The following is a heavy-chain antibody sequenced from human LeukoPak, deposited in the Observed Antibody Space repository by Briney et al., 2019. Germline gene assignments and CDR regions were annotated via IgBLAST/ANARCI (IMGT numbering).Heavy chain of an antibody. V-gene: IGHV1-8*01. D-gene: IGHD1-26*01. CDR3: ARRGEWGLLLDY. CDR2: MNPNSGNT. CDR1: GYTFTSYD. J-gene: IGHJ4*02. Sequence: ASVKVSCKASGYTFTSYDINWVRQATGQGLEWMGWMNPNSGNTGYAQKFQGRVTMTRNTSISTAYMELSSLRSEDTAVYYCARRGEWGLLLDYWGQGTLVTVSS.